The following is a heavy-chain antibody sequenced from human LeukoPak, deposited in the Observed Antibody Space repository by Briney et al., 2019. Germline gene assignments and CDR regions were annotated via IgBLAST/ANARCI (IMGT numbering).Heavy chain of an antibody. CDR3: ATDLGITGTTTIP. CDR1: GYTFTDYY. V-gene: IGHV1-69-2*01. D-gene: IGHD1-7*01. Sequence: GASVKVSCKASGYTFTDYYMHWVQQAPGKGPEWMGRVDPEDGETIYAEKFQGRVTITADTSTDTAYMELSSLRSEDTAVYYCATDLGITGTTTIPWGQGTLVTVSS. J-gene: IGHJ4*02. CDR2: VDPEDGET.